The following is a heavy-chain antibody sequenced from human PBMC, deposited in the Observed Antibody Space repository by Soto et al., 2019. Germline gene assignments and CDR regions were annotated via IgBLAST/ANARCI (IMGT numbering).Heavy chain of an antibody. CDR1: GYVFIGYG. D-gene: IGHD3-10*01. J-gene: IGHJ4*02. Sequence: QVQLVQSGAEVKKPGASVKVSCKASGYVFIGYGISWVRQAPGQGLEWMGWISRHNGNTYYAQNFQGRVTMTTYASTSTAYMELRSLRSDDTAVYYCARDLDGSGSYFTDYWGQGTLVTVSS. CDR2: ISRHNGNT. V-gene: IGHV1-18*01. CDR3: ARDLDGSGSYFTDY.